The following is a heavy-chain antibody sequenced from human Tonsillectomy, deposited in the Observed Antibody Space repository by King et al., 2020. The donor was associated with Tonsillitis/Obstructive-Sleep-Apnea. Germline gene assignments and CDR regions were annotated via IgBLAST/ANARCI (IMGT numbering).Heavy chain of an antibody. CDR3: ARKVRMVGATDFPN. CDR1: GFTFSNYW. CDR2: IRPDGGEK. Sequence: VQLVESGGGLVQPGGSLRLSCAASGFTFSNYWMSWVRQAPGKGLEWVANIRPDGGEKYYVDSVKGRFTISRDNAENSLFLQVNSLIAEDTAVYYCARKVRMVGATDFPNWGQGTLVTVSS. J-gene: IGHJ4*02. D-gene: IGHD1-26*01. V-gene: IGHV3-7*04.